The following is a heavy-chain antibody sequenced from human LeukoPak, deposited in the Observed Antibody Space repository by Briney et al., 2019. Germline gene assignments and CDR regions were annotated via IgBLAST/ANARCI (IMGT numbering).Heavy chain of an antibody. CDR3: ARVARSWLYYYYMDV. J-gene: IGHJ6*03. V-gene: IGHV4-39*07. CDR1: GGSISSSSYY. Sequence: SETLSLTCTVSGGSISSSSYYWGWIRQPPGKVLEWIGSIYYSGSTYYNPSLKSRVTISVDTSKNQFSLKLSSVTAADTAVYYCARVARSWLYYYYMDVWGKGTTVTVSS. CDR2: IYYSGST. D-gene: IGHD6-13*01.